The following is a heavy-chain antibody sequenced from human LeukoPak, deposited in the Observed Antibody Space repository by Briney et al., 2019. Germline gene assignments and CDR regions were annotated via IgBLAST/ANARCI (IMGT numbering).Heavy chain of an antibody. CDR2: IKQDGSAK. Sequence: GGSLRLYCAASGFSLNNYWMSWVRQAPGKGLEWVANIKQDGSAKYYVDSVKGRFIISRDNSKNSLYLQMNSLTAEDTAVYYCARDDYLDRSGSWRAFDIWGQGTMVTVSP. CDR3: ARDDYLDRSGSWRAFDI. D-gene: IGHD3-22*01. V-gene: IGHV3-7*01. J-gene: IGHJ3*02. CDR1: GFSLNNYW.